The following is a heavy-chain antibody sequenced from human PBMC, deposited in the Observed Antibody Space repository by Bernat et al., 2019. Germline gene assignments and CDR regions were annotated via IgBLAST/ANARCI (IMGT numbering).Heavy chain of an antibody. CDR3: ARDPRMTTHSDYYYYYMDV. CDR1: GFTFSSYG. D-gene: IGHD4-11*01. Sequence: QVQLVESGGGVVQPGRSLRLSCAASGFTFSSYGMHWVRQAPGKGLEWVAVIWYDGSNKYYADSMKGRFTISRDNSKNTLYLQMNSLRAEDTAVYYCARDPRMTTHSDYYYYYMDVWGKGTTVTVSS. V-gene: IGHV3-33*01. J-gene: IGHJ6*03. CDR2: IWYDGSNK.